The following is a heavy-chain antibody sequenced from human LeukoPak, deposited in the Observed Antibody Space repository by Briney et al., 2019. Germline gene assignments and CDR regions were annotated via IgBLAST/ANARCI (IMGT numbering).Heavy chain of an antibody. CDR1: GGSISGYS. D-gene: IGHD5-24*01. J-gene: IGHJ4*02. CDR3: ARGSRGMATIFDY. Sequence: SETLSLTCNVSGGSISGYSWSWIRQPAGKGLEWIGHIFASGSTNYNPSLRSRLTMSVDTSKNQFSLKLTSVTAADTAVYYCARGSRGMATIFDYWGQGTLVTVSS. CDR2: IFASGST. V-gene: IGHV4-4*07.